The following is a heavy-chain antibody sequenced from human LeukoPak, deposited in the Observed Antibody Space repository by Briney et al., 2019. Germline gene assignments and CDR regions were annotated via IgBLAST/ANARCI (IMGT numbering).Heavy chain of an antibody. CDR2: IYSGGST. D-gene: IGHD6-13*01. J-gene: IGHJ4*02. CDR1: GFTVSSNY. CDR3: AREGDSSWYPHPHYFDY. V-gene: IGHV3-66*01. Sequence: PGGSLRLSCAASGFTVSSNYMSWVRQAPGKGLEWVSVIYSGGSTYYADSVKGRFTISRDNAKNSLYLQMNSLRAEDTAVYYCAREGDSSWYPHPHYFDYWGQGTLVTVSS.